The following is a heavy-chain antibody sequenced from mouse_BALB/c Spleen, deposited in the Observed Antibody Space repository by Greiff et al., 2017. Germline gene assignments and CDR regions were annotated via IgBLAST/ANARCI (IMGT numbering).Heavy chain of an antibody. CDR2: ILPGSGST. J-gene: IGHJ2*01. V-gene: IGHV1-9*01. CDR1: GYTFSSYW. CDR3: ARIYYDYDVSLDY. Sequence: VQLQQSGAELMKPGASVKISCKATGYTFSSYWIEWVKQRPGHGLEWIGEILPGSGSTNYNEKFKGKATFTADTSSNTAYMQLSSLTSEDSAVYYCARIYYDYDVSLDYWGQGTTLTVSS. D-gene: IGHD2-4*01.